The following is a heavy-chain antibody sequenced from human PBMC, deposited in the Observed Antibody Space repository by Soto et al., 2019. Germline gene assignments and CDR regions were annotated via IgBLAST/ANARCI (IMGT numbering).Heavy chain of an antibody. D-gene: IGHD2-2*01. CDR3: ARASESVGPAAIGY. Sequence: QVQLQESDPGLVKPSQTLSLTCTVSGGSISSGGYFWSWIRQHPGKGLEWIGYIYYSGSTYYNPSLKSRVTISVDTSKNQFSLKLSSVTAADTAVYYCARASESVGPAAIGYWGQGTLVTVSS. CDR1: GGSISSGGYF. J-gene: IGHJ4*02. V-gene: IGHV4-31*03. CDR2: IYYSGST.